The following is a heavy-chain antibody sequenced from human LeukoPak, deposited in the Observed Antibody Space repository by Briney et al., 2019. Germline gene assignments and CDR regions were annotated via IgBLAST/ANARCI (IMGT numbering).Heavy chain of an antibody. CDR3: ARVKRSSKYQLPGGYYYYYMDV. V-gene: IGHV4-34*01. CDR2: TNHSGST. CDR1: GGSFSGYY. Sequence: PSETLSLTCAVYGGSFSGYYWSWIRQPPGKGLEWIGETNHSGSTNYNPSLKSRVTISVDTSKNQFSLKLSSVTAADTAVYYCARVKRSSKYQLPGGYYYYYMDVWGKGTTVTVSS. D-gene: IGHD2-2*01. J-gene: IGHJ6*03.